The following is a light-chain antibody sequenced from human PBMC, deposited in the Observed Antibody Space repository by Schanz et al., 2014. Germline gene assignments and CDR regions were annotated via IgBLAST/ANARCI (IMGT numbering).Light chain of an antibody. V-gene: IGLV2-8*01. CDR3: SSYGGSNFVV. J-gene: IGLJ2*01. CDR2: EVT. Sequence: QSVLTQPPSASGSPGQSVTISCTGTSSDVGAYQYVSWYQQHPGKAPKLVIYEVTKRPSGVPDRFSGSKSGNTASLTVSGLQAEDEADYYCSSYGGSNFVVFGGGTQLTVL. CDR1: SSDVGAYQY.